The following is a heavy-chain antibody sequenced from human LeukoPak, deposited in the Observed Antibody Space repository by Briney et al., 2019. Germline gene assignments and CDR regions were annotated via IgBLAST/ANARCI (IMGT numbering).Heavy chain of an antibody. J-gene: IGHJ4*02. CDR3: AKRVPYSSSSVYFDN. CDR1: GFTFSNHG. Sequence: GGSLRLSCAASGFTFSNHGMSWVRQASGKGLEWVSAVIDSGSDTYYADSVKGRFTVSRVNSKNTLYLQMNSLRAEDTAVYYCAKRVPYSSSSVYFDNWGQGTLVTVSS. CDR2: VIDSGSDT. V-gene: IGHV3-23*01. D-gene: IGHD6-6*01.